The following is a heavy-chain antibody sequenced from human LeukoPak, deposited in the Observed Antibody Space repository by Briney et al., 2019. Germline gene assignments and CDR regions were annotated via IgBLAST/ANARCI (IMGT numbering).Heavy chain of an antibody. CDR2: TYYRSKWYH. Sequence: SQTLSLTCAISGDSVSSTTITWNWLRQSPSRGLEWLSRTYYRSKWYHDFAVPVKSRITVNPDTSRNQLSLQLNSVTPEDAAVYYCARGRSPNWFDLWGPGTLVTVSS. V-gene: IGHV6-1*01. J-gene: IGHJ5*02. CDR1: GDSVSSTTIT. CDR3: ARGRSPNWFDL.